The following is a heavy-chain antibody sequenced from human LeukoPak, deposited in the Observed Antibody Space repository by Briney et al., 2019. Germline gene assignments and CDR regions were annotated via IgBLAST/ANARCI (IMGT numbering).Heavy chain of an antibody. Sequence: NPGGSLRLSCAASGFTFSDYYMSWIRQAPGKGLEWVSYIRSSGSTIYYADSVKGRFTISRDNAKNSLYLQMNSLRAGDTAVYYCARDEAVLRGYGQFDYWGQGTLVNVSS. V-gene: IGHV3-11*01. CDR2: IRSSGSTI. CDR3: ARDEAVLRGYGQFDY. J-gene: IGHJ4*02. D-gene: IGHD5-12*01. CDR1: GFTFSDYY.